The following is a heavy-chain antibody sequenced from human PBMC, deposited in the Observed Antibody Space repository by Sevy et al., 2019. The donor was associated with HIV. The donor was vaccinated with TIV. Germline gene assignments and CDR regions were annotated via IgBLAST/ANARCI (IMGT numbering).Heavy chain of an antibody. D-gene: IGHD3-16*02. CDR2: ISYDGSVK. CDR1: GFSFNGYA. V-gene: IGHV3-30-3*01. J-gene: IGHJ4*02. Sequence: GVSLRLSCAASGFSFNGYAMHWVRQAPGKGLEWLAVISYDGSVKYYTESVKGRFTISRDNTKNTLFLQLNSLRPEDTAVYYCVREGRNYEYVWGTYHSGFRAQGTLVTVSS. CDR3: VREGRNYEYVWGTYHSGF.